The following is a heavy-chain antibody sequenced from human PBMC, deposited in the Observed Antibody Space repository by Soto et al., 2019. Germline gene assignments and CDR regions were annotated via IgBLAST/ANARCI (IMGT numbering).Heavy chain of an antibody. J-gene: IGHJ4*02. CDR2: IYYSGST. D-gene: IGHD3-16*01. CDR1: GGSIRSYY. V-gene: IGHV4-59*01. CDR3: ARRYGGNFDY. Sequence: PETLSLTCTVSGGSIRSYYWSWIRQPPGKGLEWIGYIYYSGSTNYNPSLKSRVTISVDTSKNQFSLKLSSVTAADTAVYYCARRYGGNFDYWGQGTLVTVSS.